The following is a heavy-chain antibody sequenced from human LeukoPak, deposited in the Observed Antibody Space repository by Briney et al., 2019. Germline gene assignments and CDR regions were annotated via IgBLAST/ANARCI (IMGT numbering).Heavy chain of an antibody. CDR2: INHSGST. D-gene: IGHD4-4*01. CDR3: ARGRAVTKILDY. J-gene: IGHJ4*02. Sequence: SETLSLTCAVYGGSFSGYYWSWIRQPPGKGLEWIGEINHSGSTNYNPSLKSRATISVDTSKNQFSLKLSSVTAADTAVYYCARGRAVTKILDYWGQGTLVTVSS. CDR1: GGSFSGYY. V-gene: IGHV4-34*01.